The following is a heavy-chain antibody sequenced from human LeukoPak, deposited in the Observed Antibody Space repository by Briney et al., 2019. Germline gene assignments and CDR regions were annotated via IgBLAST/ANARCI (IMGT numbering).Heavy chain of an antibody. Sequence: SETLSLTCAVYGGSFSGYYWSWIRQPPGKGLEGIGEINHSGSTNYNPSLKSRVTISVDTSKNQFSLKLSSVTAADTAVYYCARGRITMIVVVTLYYYYYYMDVWGKGTTVTVSS. CDR2: INHSGST. CDR1: GGSFSGYY. D-gene: IGHD3-22*01. CDR3: ARGRITMIVVVTLYYYYYYMDV. J-gene: IGHJ6*03. V-gene: IGHV4-34*01.